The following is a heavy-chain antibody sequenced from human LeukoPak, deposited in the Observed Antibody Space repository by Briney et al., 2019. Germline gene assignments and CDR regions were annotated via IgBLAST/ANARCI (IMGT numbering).Heavy chain of an antibody. D-gene: IGHD3-16*01. CDR3: VTIRGEGEYYFDY. CDR2: INNSGST. J-gene: IGHJ4*02. CDR1: GGSFSGYY. V-gene: IGHV4-34*01. Sequence: SENLSLTCPVYGGSFSGYYWSWIRPPPAKGLEWIGEINNSGSTNYNPSLQRQVAISVDTSKKQFSLKLSAVTAAERAGYYCVTIRGEGEYYFDYWGQGTLVTVCS.